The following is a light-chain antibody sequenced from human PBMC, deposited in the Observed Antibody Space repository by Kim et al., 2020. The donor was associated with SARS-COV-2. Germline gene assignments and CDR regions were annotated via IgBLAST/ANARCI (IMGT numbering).Light chain of an antibody. J-gene: IGLJ2*01. CDR2: DVT. CDR3: SSYTAASTWV. Sequence: GQSITISCIGSSSDICGYKSVSWYQQHPGKPPKLMISDVTKRPSGVSNRFSGSKSGNPASLTISGLQADDEADYYCSSYTAASTWVFGGGTKVTVL. V-gene: IGLV2-14*03. CDR1: SSDICGYKS.